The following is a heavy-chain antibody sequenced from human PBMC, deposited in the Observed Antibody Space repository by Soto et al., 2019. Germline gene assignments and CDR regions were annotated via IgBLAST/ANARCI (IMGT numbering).Heavy chain of an antibody. CDR1: GGSISSSSYY. CDR3: ARRPVPWLQFVDY. CDR2: IYYSGST. D-gene: IGHD5-12*01. J-gene: IGHJ4*02. V-gene: IGHV4-39*01. Sequence: QVQLQESGPGLVKPSETLSLTCTVSGGSISSSSYYWGWIRQPPGKGLEWIGSIYYSGSTYYNPSLKSRVTISVDTSKNQFSLKLSSVTAADTAVYYCARRPVPWLQFVDYWGQGTLVTVSS.